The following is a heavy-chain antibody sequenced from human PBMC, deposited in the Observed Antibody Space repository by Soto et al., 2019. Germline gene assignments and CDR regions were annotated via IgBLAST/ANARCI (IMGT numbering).Heavy chain of an antibody. J-gene: IGHJ6*02. CDR1: GGSVSSGDYY. V-gene: IGHV4-30-4*01. D-gene: IGHD2-2*01. CDR2: INYSGTT. CDR3: AREHIVGVPTAMHAGFYCYGMDV. Sequence: SLTCTVSGGSVSSGDYYWSWIRQPPGKCLEWIGYINYSGTTYYNPSLKSRIIISVDMSKNQFSLKLSSATAANTVVYYCAREHIVGVPTAMHAGFYCYGMDVWGQGTTVTVYS.